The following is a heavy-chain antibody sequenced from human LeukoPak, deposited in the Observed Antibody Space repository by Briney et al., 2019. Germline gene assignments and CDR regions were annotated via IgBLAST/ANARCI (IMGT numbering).Heavy chain of an antibody. D-gene: IGHD2-8*02. CDR3: ARDSYLRELVAFDY. CDR2: ISSSSSYI. CDR1: GFTFSSYS. V-gene: IGHV3-21*01. J-gene: IGHJ4*02. Sequence: GGSLRLSRAASGFTFSSYSMNWVRQAPGKGLEWVSSISSSSSYIYYADSVKGRFTISRDNAKNSLYLQMNSLRAEDTAVYYCARDSYLRELVAFDYWGQGTLVTVSS.